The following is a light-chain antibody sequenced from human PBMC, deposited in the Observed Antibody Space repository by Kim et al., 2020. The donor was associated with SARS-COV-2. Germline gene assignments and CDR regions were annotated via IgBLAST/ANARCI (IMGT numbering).Light chain of an antibody. CDR3: VLYMGSGINWM. Sequence: TVTLTCGLTSGSVSSHNCPCWSQQIPGQPPRTLIYSTNTRSSGVPDRFSGSILGNKAALTITGAQAEDESDYYCVLYMGSGINWMFGGGTKLTVL. V-gene: IGLV8-61*01. CDR2: STN. J-gene: IGLJ3*02. CDR1: SGSVSSHNC.